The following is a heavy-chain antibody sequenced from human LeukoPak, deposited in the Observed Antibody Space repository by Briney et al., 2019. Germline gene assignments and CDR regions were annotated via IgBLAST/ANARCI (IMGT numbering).Heavy chain of an antibody. J-gene: IGHJ5*02. Sequence: GGSLRLSCAASGFTFSDYSMTWIRQAPGKGLEWVSYINNSGGYTNYADSVRGRFTISRDNAKNSLYLEMNSLRDEDTAVYYCAPDLASGSYVPWGQGTLVTVCS. D-gene: IGHD1-26*01. CDR3: APDLASGSYVP. CDR1: GFTFSDYS. CDR2: INNSGGYT. V-gene: IGHV3-11*06.